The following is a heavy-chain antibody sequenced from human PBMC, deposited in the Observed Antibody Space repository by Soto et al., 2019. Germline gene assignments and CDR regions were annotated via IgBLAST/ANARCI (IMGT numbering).Heavy chain of an antibody. J-gene: IGHJ3*02. CDR2: ITKTGRST. Sequence: EVQLLESGGGLVQPGGSLRLSCATSGFSFSNYGMNWVRQAPGKGLEWVSGITKTGRSTFIADSVRGRFTISRDNLKNIMYLQMNSLRVDDTALYYCTKAGDAYDFAFDKWGQGTMVTVTS. V-gene: IGHV3-23*01. CDR1: GFSFSNYG. D-gene: IGHD3-3*01. CDR3: TKAGDAYDFAFDK.